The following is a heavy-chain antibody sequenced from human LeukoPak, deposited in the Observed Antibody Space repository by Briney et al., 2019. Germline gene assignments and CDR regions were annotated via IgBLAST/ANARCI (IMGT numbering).Heavy chain of an antibody. CDR1: GGSIISNRHY. D-gene: IGHD3-10*01. J-gene: IGHJ5*01. CDR3: ARHRGPAGPDS. V-gene: IGHV4-39*01. CDR2: IYSSGTT. Sequence: SQTLSLTCTVSGGSIISNRHYWGWIRQPPGKGLEWIGSIYSSGTTYHNPSLKSRVTISVDSSKNQFSLHLSSVTAADTAVYYCARHRGPAGPDSWGQGTLVTVSS.